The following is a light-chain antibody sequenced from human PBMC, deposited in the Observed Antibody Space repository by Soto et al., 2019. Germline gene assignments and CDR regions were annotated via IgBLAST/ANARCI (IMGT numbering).Light chain of an antibody. CDR3: QRYDFSPT. CDR1: QSVANNY. J-gene: IGKJ1*01. V-gene: IGKV3-20*01. CDR2: GAS. Sequence: EIVLTQSPGTLSLSPGERATLSCRASQSVANNYLVWYQQRPGQTPRLLIWGASNRAGGVPDRFSGSGSGTDFSFTISRLEPDDFAVYYCQRYDFSPTFGQGTKVEIK.